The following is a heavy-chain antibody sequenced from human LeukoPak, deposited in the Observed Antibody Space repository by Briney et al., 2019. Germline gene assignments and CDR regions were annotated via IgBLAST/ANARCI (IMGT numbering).Heavy chain of an antibody. Sequence: GGSPRLSCAASGSAFSSYGIHGVRQAPGKGLDWVGVVSYDGSNKYYADSVKGRFIISRDNSKNTLYLQMNGLRVEDTAVYYCAKEHVLKGTADFWGQGTLVTVSS. J-gene: IGHJ4*02. CDR1: GSAFSSYG. CDR3: AKEHVLKGTADF. V-gene: IGHV3-30*18. D-gene: IGHD1-7*01. CDR2: VSYDGSNK.